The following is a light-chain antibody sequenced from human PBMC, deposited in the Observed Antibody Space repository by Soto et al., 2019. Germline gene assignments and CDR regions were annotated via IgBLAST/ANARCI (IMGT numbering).Light chain of an antibody. CDR1: QSVGNSY. Sequence: EVVLTQSPGTLSLSPGERATLSCRASQSVGNSYLAWYQQKPGQAPRVLIYGTSTRATGIPDRFSGSGSGTDFTLTISRLEPEDFAVYYCQQYGSSRTFGQGTKVDIK. CDR3: QQYGSSRT. J-gene: IGKJ1*01. V-gene: IGKV3-20*01. CDR2: GTS.